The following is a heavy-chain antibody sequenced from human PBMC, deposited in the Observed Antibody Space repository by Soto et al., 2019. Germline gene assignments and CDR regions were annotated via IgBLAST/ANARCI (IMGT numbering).Heavy chain of an antibody. Sequence: QVQLVQSGAEVKKPGSSVKVSCKASGGTFSSYAISWVRQAPGQGLEWMGGIIPIFGTANYAQKFQGRVTITADESTSTAYMGVSSLGSEDTAVYYCARDTYYYDSSGYYSPNPGGYWGQGTLVTVSS. CDR3: ARDTYYYDSSGYYSPNPGGY. CDR2: IIPIFGTA. J-gene: IGHJ4*02. V-gene: IGHV1-69*01. D-gene: IGHD3-22*01. CDR1: GGTFSSYA.